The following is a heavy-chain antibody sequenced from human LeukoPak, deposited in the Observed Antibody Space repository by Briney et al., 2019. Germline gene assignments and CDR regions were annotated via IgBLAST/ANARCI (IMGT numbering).Heavy chain of an antibody. CDR1: GGSISSYY. J-gene: IGHJ1*01. V-gene: IGHV4-59*08. CDR3: ASPTWGSCSSTSCYALYFQH. Sequence: SETLSLTCTVSGGSISSYYWSWIRQPPGKGLEWIGYIYYSGSTNYNPSLKSRVTISVDTSKNQFSLKLSSVTAADTAVYYCASPTWGSCSSTSCYALYFQHWGQGTLVTVSS. CDR2: IYYSGST. D-gene: IGHD2-2*01.